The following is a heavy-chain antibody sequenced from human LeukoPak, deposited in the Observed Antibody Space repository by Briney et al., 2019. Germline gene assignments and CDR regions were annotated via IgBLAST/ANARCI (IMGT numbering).Heavy chain of an antibody. CDR3: ASSYCSSTSCSDY. J-gene: IGHJ4*02. D-gene: IGHD2-2*01. V-gene: IGHV3-7*01. Sequence: GGSLRLSCAASGFTFSSYWMSWVRQAPGKGREWVANIKQDGSEKYYVDSVKGRFTISRDNAKNSLYLQMNSLRAEDTAVYYCASSYCSSTSCSDYWGQGTLVTVSS. CDR1: GFTFSSYW. CDR2: IKQDGSEK.